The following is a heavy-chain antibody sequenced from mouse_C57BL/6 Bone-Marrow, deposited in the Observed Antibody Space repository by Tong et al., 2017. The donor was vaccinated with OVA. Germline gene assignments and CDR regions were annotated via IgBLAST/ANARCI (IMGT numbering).Heavy chain of an antibody. CDR2: INSDGGST. CDR1: EYDFPSHD. V-gene: IGHV5-2*01. J-gene: IGHJ1*01. Sequence: EVQLVESGGGLVQPGESLKLSCESNEYDFPSHDMSWVRKTPEKRLELVAAINSDGGSTYYPDTMERRFIISRDNTKKTLYRQMSSLRSEDTALYYCERHFPMSNYWYFDVWGAGTTVTVSS. CDR3: ERHFPMSNYWYFDV. D-gene: IGHD2-3*01.